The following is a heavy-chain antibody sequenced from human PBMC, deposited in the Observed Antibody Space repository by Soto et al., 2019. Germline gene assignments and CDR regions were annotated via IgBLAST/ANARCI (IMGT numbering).Heavy chain of an antibody. CDR1: GGSFSGYY. Sequence: QVQLQQWGAGLLKPSETLSLTCAVYGGSFSGYYWSWIRQPPGKGLEWLGEINHSGSINYNPYLKSRVTISVDTSNTQVSLKLSAVTAADTAVYYCASGYSYGPFDYWGQGTLVTVSS. V-gene: IGHV4-34*01. D-gene: IGHD5-18*01. J-gene: IGHJ4*02. CDR3: ASGYSYGPFDY. CDR2: INHSGSI.